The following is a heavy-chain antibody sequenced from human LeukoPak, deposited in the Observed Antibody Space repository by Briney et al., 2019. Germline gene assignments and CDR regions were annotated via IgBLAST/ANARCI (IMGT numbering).Heavy chain of an antibody. D-gene: IGHD6-19*01. V-gene: IGHV3-7*03. CDR1: GFTFSRYW. Sequence: PGGSLRLSCAASGFTFSRYWMNWVRQAPGKGLEWVANIKEDGSEKDYVDSVKGRFAISRDNAKNSLYLQMNSLRDEDMAVYYCTRDFLAVDDYWGQGTLVTVSS. CDR3: TRDFLAVDDY. CDR2: IKEDGSEK. J-gene: IGHJ4*02.